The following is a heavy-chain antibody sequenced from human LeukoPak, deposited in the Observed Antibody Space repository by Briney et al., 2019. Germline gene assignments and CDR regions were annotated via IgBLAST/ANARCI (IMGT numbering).Heavy chain of an antibody. V-gene: IGHV4-59*08. CDR3: ARHGRTNGDSKKAFDY. CDR2: ISYSGST. Sequence: SETLSLTCTVSGGSISSYYWSWIRQPPGKGLEWIGYISYSGSTNYNPSLESRVTTSVDTSKNQFSLKLTSMTAADTAVYYCARHGRTNGDSKKAFDYWGQGTLVTVSS. J-gene: IGHJ4*02. CDR1: GGSISSYY. D-gene: IGHD4-17*01.